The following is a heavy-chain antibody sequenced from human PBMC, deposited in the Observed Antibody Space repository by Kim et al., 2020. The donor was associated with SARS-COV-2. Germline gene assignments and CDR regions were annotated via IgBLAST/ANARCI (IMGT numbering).Heavy chain of an antibody. D-gene: IGHD3-9*01. Sequence: DSVEGRFTISRDNSKNTLYLQMNSLRAEDTAVYYCAKDYPKYDILTGFSNWGQGTLVTVSS. V-gene: IGHV3-23*01. CDR3: AKDYPKYDILTGFSN. J-gene: IGHJ4*02.